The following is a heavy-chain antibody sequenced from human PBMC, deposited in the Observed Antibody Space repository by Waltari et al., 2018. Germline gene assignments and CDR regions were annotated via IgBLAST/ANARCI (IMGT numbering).Heavy chain of an antibody. J-gene: IGHJ4*02. CDR3: ARWIYYFDY. V-gene: IGHV3-23*01. Sequence: EVQLLESGGGLVQPGGSLRLSCAASGFTFSSYAMNWVRQAPWKGLEWVSAISNDGTTIYHADSVKGRFTISRDNSQNTLYLQMNSLRAEDTALYYCARWIYYFDYWGQGTLVTVSS. CDR2: ISNDGTTI. CDR1: GFTFSSYA. D-gene: IGHD5-12*01.